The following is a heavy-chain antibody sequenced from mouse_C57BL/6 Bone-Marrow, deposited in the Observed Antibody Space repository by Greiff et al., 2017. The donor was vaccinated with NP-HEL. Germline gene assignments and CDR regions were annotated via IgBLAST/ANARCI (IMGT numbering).Heavy chain of an antibody. J-gene: IGHJ1*03. CDR2: IHPSDSDT. CDR1: GYTFTSYW. V-gene: IGHV1-74*01. Sequence: QVQLQQPGAELVKPGASVKVSCKASGYTFTSYWMHWVKQRPGQGLEWIGRIHPSDSDTNYNQKFTGKATLTVDKSSSTAYMQLSSLTSEDSAVYYCAIYYGSSLSYWYFDVWGTGTTVTVSS. D-gene: IGHD1-1*01. CDR3: AIYYGSSLSYWYFDV.